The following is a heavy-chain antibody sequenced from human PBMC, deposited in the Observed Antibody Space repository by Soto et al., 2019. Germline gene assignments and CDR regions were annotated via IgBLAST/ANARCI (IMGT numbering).Heavy chain of an antibody. D-gene: IGHD1-26*01. CDR2: IIHSGNT. CDR3: ARDRNSGGRPDAFDI. CDR1: GGSVNGYY. Sequence: SETLSLTCAVYGGSVNGYYWNWIRQPPGKGLEWIGSIIHSGNTNYNPSLKSRVTMSVDTSKNQFSLKLSSVIAADTAVYYCARDRNSGGRPDAFDIWGQGTMVTVS. V-gene: IGHV4-34*12. J-gene: IGHJ3*02.